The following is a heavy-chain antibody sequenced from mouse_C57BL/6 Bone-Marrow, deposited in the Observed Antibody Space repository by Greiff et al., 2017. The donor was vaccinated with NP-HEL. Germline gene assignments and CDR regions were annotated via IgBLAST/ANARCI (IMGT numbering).Heavy chain of an antibody. CDR3: ARAPFYDGSSRYWYFDV. CDR1: GYAFSSSW. J-gene: IGHJ1*03. Sequence: VQLQQSGPELVKPGASVKISCKASGYAFSSSWMNWVKQRPGKGLEWIGRIYPGDGDTNYNGKFKGKATLTADKSSSPAYMQLSSLTSEDSAVYFCARAPFYDGSSRYWYFDVWGTGTTVTVSS. D-gene: IGHD1-1*01. V-gene: IGHV1-82*01. CDR2: IYPGDGDT.